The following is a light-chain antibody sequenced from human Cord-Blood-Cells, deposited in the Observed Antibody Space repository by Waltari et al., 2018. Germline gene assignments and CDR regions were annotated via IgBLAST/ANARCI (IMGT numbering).Light chain of an antibody. J-gene: IGLJ3*02. CDR1: NIGSKS. CDR3: QVWDSSSDHPV. CDR2: YDS. Sequence: SYVLTQPPSVSVAPGKTARITWGGNNIGSKSVHWYQQKPGQAPVLVIYYDSDRPSGIPERLYGSNAGNTANLTISRVEAGDEADYYCQVWDSSSDHPVFGGGTKLTVL. V-gene: IGLV3-21*04.